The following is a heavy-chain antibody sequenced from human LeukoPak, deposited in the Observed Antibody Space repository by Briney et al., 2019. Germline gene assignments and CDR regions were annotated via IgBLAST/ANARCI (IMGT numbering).Heavy chain of an antibody. D-gene: IGHD1-7*01. CDR1: GGSIRGYY. CDR2: VYTSGST. CDR3: ARIITGTTTAFYI. J-gene: IGHJ3*02. V-gene: IGHV4-4*07. Sequence: KPSETLSLTCSVSGGSIRGYYWTWIRQPAGKGLEWIGRVYTSGSTHYNPSLKTRLTMSLDTSKNQLSLKLSSVTAADTAMYYCARIITGTTTAFYIWGQGTMVTVSS.